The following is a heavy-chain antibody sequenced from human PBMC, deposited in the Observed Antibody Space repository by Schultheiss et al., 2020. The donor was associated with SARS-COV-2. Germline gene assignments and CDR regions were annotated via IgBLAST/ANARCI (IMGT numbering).Heavy chain of an antibody. D-gene: IGHD6-19*01. Sequence: LRLSCTVSGGSISSSSYYWSWIRQPPGKALEWLARIDWDDDKYYSTSLKTRLTISKDTSKNQVVLTMTNMDPVDTATYYCARIKDIAVAGYFDYWGQGTLVTVS. CDR2: IDWDDDK. V-gene: IGHV2-70*11. CDR3: ARIKDIAVAGYFDY. CDR1: GGSISSSSYY. J-gene: IGHJ4*02.